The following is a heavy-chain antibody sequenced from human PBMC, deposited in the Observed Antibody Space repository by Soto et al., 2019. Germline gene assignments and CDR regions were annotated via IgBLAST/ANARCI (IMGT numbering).Heavy chain of an antibody. D-gene: IGHD6-6*01. CDR3: AREWSSSSHFDY. CDR2: IIPIFGTA. V-gene: IGHV1-69*13. Sequence: GASVKVSCKASGGTFSSYAISWVRQAPGQGLEWMGGIIPIFGTANYAQKFQGRVTITADESTSTAYMELSSLRSEDTAAYYCAREWSSSSHFDYWGQGTLVTVSS. CDR1: GGTFSSYA. J-gene: IGHJ4*02.